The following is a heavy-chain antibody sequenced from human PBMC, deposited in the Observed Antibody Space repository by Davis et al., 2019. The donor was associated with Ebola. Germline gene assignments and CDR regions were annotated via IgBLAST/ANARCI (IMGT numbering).Heavy chain of an antibody. CDR2: IYYSGNT. V-gene: IGHV4-59*08. CDR3: ARGGGWFDP. J-gene: IGHJ5*02. Sequence: SETLSLTCTVSGGSISRDYWSWIRQPPGKGLEWIGYIYYSGNTNYNPSLKSRVSISVDTSRHQFSLKLSSVTAADTAVYFCARGGGWFDPWGQGTLVTVSS. CDR1: GGSISRDY. D-gene: IGHD3-16*01.